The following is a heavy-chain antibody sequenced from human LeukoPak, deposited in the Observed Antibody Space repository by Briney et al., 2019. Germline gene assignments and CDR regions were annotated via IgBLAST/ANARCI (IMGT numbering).Heavy chain of an antibody. CDR3: ARAGYGDYVDY. Sequence: SGTLSLTCTVSGGSISSYYWSWIRQPPGKGLEWIGYIYYSGSTNYNPSLKSRVTISVDTSKNQFSLKLSSVTAADTAVYYCARAGYGDYVDYWGQGTLVTVSS. J-gene: IGHJ4*02. D-gene: IGHD4-17*01. V-gene: IGHV4-59*01. CDR1: GGSISSYY. CDR2: IYYSGST.